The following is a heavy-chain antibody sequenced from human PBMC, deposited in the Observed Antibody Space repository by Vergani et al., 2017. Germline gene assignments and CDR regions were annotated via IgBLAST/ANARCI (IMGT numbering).Heavy chain of an antibody. J-gene: IGHJ5*02. CDR3: ARHSTVEWLVKLGWIDP. D-gene: IGHD6-19*01. Sequence: QMQLQESGPGLVKASETLSLTCTVSGDSIISRSYYWGWIRQPPGKGLEWIGSIYNSGNGDSSSSLKSRVTISVDTSKNQFSLKLSSVTAADTAVYFCARHSTVEWLVKLGWIDPWGQGILVTVSS. CDR1: GDSIISRSYY. CDR2: IYNSGNG. V-gene: IGHV4-39*01.